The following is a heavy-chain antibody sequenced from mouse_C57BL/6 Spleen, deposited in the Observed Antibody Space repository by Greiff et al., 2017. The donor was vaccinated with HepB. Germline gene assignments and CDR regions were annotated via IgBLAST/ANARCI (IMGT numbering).Heavy chain of an antibody. D-gene: IGHD2-4*01. Sequence: LQESGAELVRPGSSVKLSCKDSYFAFMASALHWVKQSPGHGLEWIGSFTMYRDATEYSENFKGKATLTANTSSSTAYMELSSLTSEDSAVYYCARSGNYDYENYYAMDYWGQGTSVTVSS. CDR3: ARSGNYDYENYYAMDY. V-gene: IGHV1-49*01. J-gene: IGHJ4*01. CDR2: FTMYRDAT. CDR1: YFAFMASA.